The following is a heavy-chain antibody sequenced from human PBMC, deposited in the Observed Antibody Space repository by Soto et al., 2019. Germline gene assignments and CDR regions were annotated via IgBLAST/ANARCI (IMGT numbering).Heavy chain of an antibody. CDR2: IYHGST. D-gene: IGHD3-22*01. V-gene: IGHV4-30-2*01. CDR1: GGSISXGGXX. CDR3: ASSGSRGIGAFDI. J-gene: IGHJ3*02. Sequence: QLQLQESGSGLVKASQTLSLTCAVSGGSISXGGXXWSWIRQPPGKGLEWIGYIYHGSTYYNPSLKXRXXIXIDRSXNXXXLKXSSVTAADTAVYYCASSGSRGIGAFDIWGQGTMVTVSS.